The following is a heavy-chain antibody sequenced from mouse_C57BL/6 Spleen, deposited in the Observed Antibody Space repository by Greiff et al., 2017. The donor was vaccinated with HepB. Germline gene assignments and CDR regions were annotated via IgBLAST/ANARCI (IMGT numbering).Heavy chain of an antibody. CDR2: INPSSGYT. J-gene: IGHJ2*01. D-gene: IGHD1-1*01. Sequence: VQLQQSGAELAKPGASVKLSCKASGYTFTSYWMHWVKQRPGQGLEWIGYINPSSGYTKYNQKFKDKATLTADKSSSTAYMQLSSLTYEDSAVYYGARWDTTVVAAFDYWGQGTTLTVSS. CDR1: GYTFTSYW. V-gene: IGHV1-7*01. CDR3: ARWDTTVVAAFDY.